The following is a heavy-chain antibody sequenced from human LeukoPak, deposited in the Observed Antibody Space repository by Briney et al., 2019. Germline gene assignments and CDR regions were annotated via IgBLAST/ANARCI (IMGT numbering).Heavy chain of an antibody. Sequence: GGSLRLSCAASGFTFSHYAMHWVRQAPGKGLEWVAVISYHGIDKYYADSVKGRFTISRDNSKNALYLQMNSLRPEDTAVYYCASRAIGWYRDANWFDPWGQGTLVTVSS. CDR1: GFTFSHYA. V-gene: IGHV3-30-3*01. CDR2: ISYHGIDK. J-gene: IGHJ5*02. D-gene: IGHD6-19*01. CDR3: ASRAIGWYRDANWFDP.